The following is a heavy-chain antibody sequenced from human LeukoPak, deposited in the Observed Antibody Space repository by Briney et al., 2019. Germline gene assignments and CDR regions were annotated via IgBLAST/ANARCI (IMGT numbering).Heavy chain of an antibody. J-gene: IGHJ6*03. CDR1: GGSISSSSYY. D-gene: IGHD2-15*01. V-gene: IGHV4-61*01. CDR2: IYYSGST. CDR3: AREKREVVVAATLVYYYYMDV. Sequence: SETLSLTCTVSGGSISSSSYYRGWIRQPPGKGLEWIGYIYYSGSTNYNPSLKSRVTISVDTSKNQFSLKLSSVTAADTAVYYCAREKREVVVAATLVYYYYMDVWGKGTTVTVSS.